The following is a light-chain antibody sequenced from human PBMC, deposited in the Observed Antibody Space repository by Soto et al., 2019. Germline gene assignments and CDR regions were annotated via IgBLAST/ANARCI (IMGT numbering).Light chain of an antibody. CDR3: QQYGSSGT. Sequence: IGLKQSPGTLSLSPGERATLSCRASQSVSNNYLAWYQQNPGRAPRLLIYGASNRATGIPDRFSGSGSGTDFTLTISRLEPEDFAVYYCQQYGSSGTFGQGTKVDI. CDR1: QSVSNNY. J-gene: IGKJ1*01. V-gene: IGKV3-20*01. CDR2: GAS.